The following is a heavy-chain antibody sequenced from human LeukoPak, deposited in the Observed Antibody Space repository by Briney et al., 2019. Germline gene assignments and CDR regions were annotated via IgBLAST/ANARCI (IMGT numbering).Heavy chain of an antibody. CDR3: ARGYSSSWYDYYYGMDV. V-gene: IGHV3-7*01. D-gene: IGHD6-13*01. CDR1: GFTFSSYW. J-gene: IGHJ6*02. Sequence: GGSLRLSCAASGFTFSSYWMSWVRQAPGKGLEWVANIKQDGSEKYYVDSVKGRFTISRDNAKNSLYLQMNSLRAEDTAVYYCARGYSSSWYDYYYGMDVWGQGTTVTVSS. CDR2: IKQDGSEK.